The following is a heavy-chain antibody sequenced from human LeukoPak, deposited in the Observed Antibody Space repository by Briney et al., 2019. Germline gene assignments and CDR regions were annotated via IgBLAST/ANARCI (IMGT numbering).Heavy chain of an antibody. CDR1: GGSFSGYY. Sequence: SETLSLTCAVYGGSFSGYYWSWIRQPPGKGLEWIGEINHSGSTNYNPSLKSRVTISVDTSKNQFSLKLSSVTAADTAVYYCARHALWFGALGGYFDYWGQGTLVTVSS. D-gene: IGHD3-10*01. V-gene: IGHV4-34*01. CDR3: ARHALWFGALGGYFDY. J-gene: IGHJ4*02. CDR2: INHSGST.